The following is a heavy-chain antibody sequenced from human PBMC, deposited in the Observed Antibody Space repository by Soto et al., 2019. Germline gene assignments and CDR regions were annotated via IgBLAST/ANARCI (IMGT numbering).Heavy chain of an antibody. D-gene: IGHD1-26*01. CDR2: IYYSGST. CDR1: GGSISTYY. Sequence: SETLSLTCTVSGGSISTYYWSWIRQPPGKGLEWIGYIYYSGSTNYNPSLKSRVTMSVDTSKNQFSLKLSSVTAADTAVYYCATRVSGSFYGMDVWGQGTKVTVSS. V-gene: IGHV4-59*01. CDR3: ATRVSGSFYGMDV. J-gene: IGHJ6*02.